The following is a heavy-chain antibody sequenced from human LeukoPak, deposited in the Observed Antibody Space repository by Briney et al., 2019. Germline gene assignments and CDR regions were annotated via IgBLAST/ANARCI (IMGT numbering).Heavy chain of an antibody. V-gene: IGHV4-39*01. Sequence: SETLSLTCTVSGGSIGTTNYYWGWLRQPPGKGLEWIGSIYYSETTYDNPSLESRVTISIETSKNQFSLSLSSVTAVDTAVYYCARQRADYFYYYVDVWGKGTTVTVS. CDR2: IYYSETT. CDR1: GGSIGTTNYY. CDR3: ARQRADYFYYYVDV. J-gene: IGHJ6*03. D-gene: IGHD3-9*01.